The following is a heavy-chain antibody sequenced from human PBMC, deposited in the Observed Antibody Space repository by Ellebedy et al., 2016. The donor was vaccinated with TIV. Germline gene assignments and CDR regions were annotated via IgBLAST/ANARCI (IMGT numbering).Heavy chain of an antibody. Sequence: GESLKISXAASGFTFSDYYMSWIRQAPGKGLEWVSYISSSSSYTNYADSVKGRFTISRDNAKNSLYLQMNSLRAEDTAVYYCARGIAAAGTAIDYWGQGTLVTVSS. CDR1: GFTFSDYY. CDR2: ISSSSSYT. V-gene: IGHV3-11*05. J-gene: IGHJ4*02. D-gene: IGHD6-13*01. CDR3: ARGIAAAGTAIDY.